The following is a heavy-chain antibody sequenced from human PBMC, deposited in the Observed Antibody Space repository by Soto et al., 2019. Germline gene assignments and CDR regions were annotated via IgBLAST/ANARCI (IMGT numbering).Heavy chain of an antibody. D-gene: IGHD6-13*01. J-gene: IGHJ5*02. CDR3: ARDILDSSSWYWFDP. Sequence: ASVKVSCKASGGTFSSYAISWVRQAPGQGLEWMGGIIPIFGTANYAQKFQGRVTITADKSTSTAYMELSSLRSEDTAVYYCARDILDSSSWYWFDPWGQGTLVTVS. V-gene: IGHV1-69*06. CDR2: IIPIFGTA. CDR1: GGTFSSYA.